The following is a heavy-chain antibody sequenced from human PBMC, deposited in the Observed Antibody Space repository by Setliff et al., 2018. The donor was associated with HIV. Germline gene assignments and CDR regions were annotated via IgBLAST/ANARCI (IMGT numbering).Heavy chain of an antibody. D-gene: IGHD2-21*01. CDR3: ARVRIPLYYFDY. J-gene: IGHJ4*02. CDR1: GYTFTSYD. Sequence: ASVKVSCKASGYTFTSYDINWVRQATGQGLEWMGWMNPNSGNTNYAQKLQGRVTMTTDTSTSTAYMELRSLRSDDTAVYYCARVRIPLYYFDYWGQGTLVTVSS. CDR2: MNPNSGNT. V-gene: IGHV1-18*01.